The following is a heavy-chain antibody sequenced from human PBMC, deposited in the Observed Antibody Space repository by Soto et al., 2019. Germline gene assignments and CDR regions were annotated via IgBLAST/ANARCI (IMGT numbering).Heavy chain of an antibody. CDR2: IDWEDDE. V-gene: IGHV2-70*11. Sequence: SGPTLVNPTQTLTLTCTFSGFSLSTSGMCVSWIRQPPGEALEWLARIDWEDDEYYSTSLKTRLTISKDTSKNQVVLTLTNMDPADTATYCCARMRGVVVPAAPNDPYYYYYYMDVWGKGTTVTVSS. D-gene: IGHD2-2*01. J-gene: IGHJ6*03. CDR3: ARMRGVVVPAAPNDPYYYYYYMDV. CDR1: GFSLSTSGMC.